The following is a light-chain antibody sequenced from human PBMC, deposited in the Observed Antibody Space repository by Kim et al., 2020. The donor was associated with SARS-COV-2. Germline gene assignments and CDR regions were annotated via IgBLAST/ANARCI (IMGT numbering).Light chain of an antibody. Sequence: DIQMTQSPSSVSASVGDRVTITCRASQGISSWLARYQQKPGKAPKLLIYAASSLQSGVPSRFSGSGSGTDFTLTISILQPEDFATYYCQQANSFPWTFGQGTKVDIK. CDR3: QQANSFPWT. J-gene: IGKJ1*01. CDR2: AAS. V-gene: IGKV1-12*01. CDR1: QGISSW.